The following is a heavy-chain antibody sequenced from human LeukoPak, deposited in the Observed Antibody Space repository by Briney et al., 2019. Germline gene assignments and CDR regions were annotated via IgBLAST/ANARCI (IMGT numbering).Heavy chain of an antibody. CDR1: GFTFSSYA. CDR2: ISSNGGST. CDR3: ARADILTYYYYGMDV. V-gene: IGHV3-64*04. D-gene: IGHD2-15*01. Sequence: PGGSLRLSCAASGFTFSSYAMHWVRQAPGKGLEYVSAISSNGGSTYYADSVKGRFTISRDNSKNTLFLQMNSLRAEDTAVYYCARADILTYYYYGMDVWGQGTAVTVSS. J-gene: IGHJ6*02.